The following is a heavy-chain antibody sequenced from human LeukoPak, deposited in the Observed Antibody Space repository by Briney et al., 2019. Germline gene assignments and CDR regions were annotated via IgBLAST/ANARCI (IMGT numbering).Heavy chain of an antibody. V-gene: IGHV3-23*01. CDR2: ISGSAHKI. J-gene: IGHJ4*02. Sequence: GGSLRLSCVASGITFSNYAVSWVRQAPEKGLDWVSVISGSAHKIRYADFVKGRFTISRDNSENIVYLQMNNLRAEDTAVYYCAGRVTGYSSGYVYWGQGTLVTVSS. CDR1: GITFSNYA. D-gene: IGHD5-18*01. CDR3: AGRVTGYSSGYVY.